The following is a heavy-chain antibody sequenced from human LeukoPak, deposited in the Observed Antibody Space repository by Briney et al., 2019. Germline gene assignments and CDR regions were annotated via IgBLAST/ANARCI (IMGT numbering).Heavy chain of an antibody. Sequence: GGSLRLSCLTSGFTFSTNAMSWVRQAPVKGLEWISGISGSCASTYYADSVTGRFTISRDNSRNTLYLQMNSLRGDDTAVYYCAKDVGKWESLHFFDYWGQGTLVTVSS. CDR1: GFTFSTNA. V-gene: IGHV3-23*01. CDR3: AKDVGKWESLHFFDY. D-gene: IGHD1-26*01. CDR2: ISGSCAST. J-gene: IGHJ4*02.